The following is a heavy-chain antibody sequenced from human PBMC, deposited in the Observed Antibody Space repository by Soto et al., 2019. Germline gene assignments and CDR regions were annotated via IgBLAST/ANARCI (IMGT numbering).Heavy chain of an antibody. V-gene: IGHV3-21*01. D-gene: IGHD2-2*01. Sequence: EVQLVESGGGLVKPGGSLRLSCAASGFTFSSYSMNWVRQAPGNGLEWVSSISSSSSYIYYADSVKGRFTISRDNAKNALYLQMNSLRAEDKAVYYCARDPSRYCSSTSCHTDYWGQGTLVTVSS. CDR2: ISSSSSYI. CDR3: ARDPSRYCSSTSCHTDY. J-gene: IGHJ4*02. CDR1: GFTFSSYS.